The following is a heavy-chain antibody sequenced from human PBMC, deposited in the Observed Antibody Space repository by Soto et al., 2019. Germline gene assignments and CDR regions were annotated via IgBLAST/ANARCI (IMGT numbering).Heavy chain of an antibody. CDR3: ARGTMLRGPGYYYAMDV. J-gene: IGHJ6*02. V-gene: IGHV4-30-4*01. CDR2: IYNSGSS. D-gene: IGHD3-10*01. CDR1: GGSVRTGDGY. Sequence: SASPPRPCPVYGGSVRTGDGYRNWSRQPPRKGLEWIGYIYNSGSSYYNPSLKSRVIISVDTSKHHFSLNLTAVTAADTAVYYCARGTMLRGPGYYYAMDVWGQGITVTVSS.